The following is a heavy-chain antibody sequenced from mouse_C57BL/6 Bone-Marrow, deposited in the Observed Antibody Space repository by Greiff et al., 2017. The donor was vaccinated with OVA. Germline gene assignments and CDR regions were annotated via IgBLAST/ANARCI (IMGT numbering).Heavy chain of an antibody. Sequence: VQLQQSVAELVRPGASVKLSCTASGFTIKNTYMHWVKQRPEQGLEWIGRIDPANGNTKYAPKFQGKATITADTSSNTAYLQLSSLTSEDTAVYYCARDYGSREAWFAYWGKGTLVTVSA. CDR1: GFTIKNTY. V-gene: IGHV14-3*01. J-gene: IGHJ3*01. CDR2: IDPANGNT. CDR3: ARDYGSREAWFAY. D-gene: IGHD1-1*01.